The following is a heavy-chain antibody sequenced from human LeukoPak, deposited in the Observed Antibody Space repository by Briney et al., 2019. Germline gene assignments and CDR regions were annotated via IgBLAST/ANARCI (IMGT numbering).Heavy chain of an antibody. CDR1: GGSISSYY. V-gene: IGHV4-59*01. CDR2: IYYSGST. D-gene: IGHD1-7*01. Sequence: SETLSLTCTVSGGSISSYYWSWIRQPPGKGLEWIGYIYYSGSTNYNPSLKSRVTISVDTPKNQFSLKLSSVTAADTAVYHCARGGITGTTPDYWGQGTLVTVSS. J-gene: IGHJ4*02. CDR3: ARGGITGTTPDY.